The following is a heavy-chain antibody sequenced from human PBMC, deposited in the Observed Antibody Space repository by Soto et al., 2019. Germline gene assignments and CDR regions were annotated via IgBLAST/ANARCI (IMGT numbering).Heavy chain of an antibody. CDR2: INHSGST. D-gene: IGHD3-22*01. J-gene: IGHJ3*02. V-gene: IGHV4-34*01. CDR1: GGSFSCYY. Sequence: SETLSLTCAVYGGSFSCYYWIWIRQPPGKGLEWIGEINHSGSTNYNPSLKSRVTISVDTSKNQFSLKLSSVTAADTAVYYCARNSRITMIVVVITRGAFDIWGQGTMVTVSS. CDR3: ARNSRITMIVVVITRGAFDI.